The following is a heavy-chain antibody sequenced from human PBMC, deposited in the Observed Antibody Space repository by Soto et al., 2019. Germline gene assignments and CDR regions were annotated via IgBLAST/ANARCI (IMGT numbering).Heavy chain of an antibody. V-gene: IGHV3-23*01. CDR3: AKDPIPDYSNDS. CDR2: ISGSDGFT. Sequence: GGSLRLSCAAFGFNFRNYVMSWVRQAPGKGLEWVSIISGSDGFTYYADSVKGRFTISRDNSKNTLYLQMNSLRAEDTAIYYCAKDPIPDYSNDSWGQGTLVTVSS. D-gene: IGHD4-4*01. J-gene: IGHJ4*02. CDR1: GFNFRNYV.